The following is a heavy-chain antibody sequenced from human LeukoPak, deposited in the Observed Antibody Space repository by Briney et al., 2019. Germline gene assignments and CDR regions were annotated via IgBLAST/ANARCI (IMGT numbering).Heavy chain of an antibody. CDR1: GFTFSSYE. J-gene: IGHJ4*02. CDR3: AKDYYALLWFGEFNRKYYFDY. V-gene: IGHV3-48*03. D-gene: IGHD3-10*01. CDR2: ISSSGSTI. Sequence: GGSLRLSCAASGFTFSSYEMNWVRQAPGKGLEWVSYISSSGSTIYYAASVKGRFTISRDNSKNTLYLKMNSLRAEDTAVYYCAKDYYALLWFGEFNRKYYFDYWGQGTLVTVSS.